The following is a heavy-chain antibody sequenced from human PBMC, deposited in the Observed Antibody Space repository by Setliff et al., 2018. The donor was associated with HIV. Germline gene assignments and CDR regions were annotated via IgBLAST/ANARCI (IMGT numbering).Heavy chain of an antibody. D-gene: IGHD3-3*01. V-gene: IGHV1-69*13. J-gene: IGHJ6*03. CDR3: ARGSLLEWGPTSSYYYMDV. CDR1: GDTFSNYA. Sequence: SVKVSCKASGDTFSNYAMSWVRQAPGKGLEWMGGVIPIFNTTHYAQKFQARVAITADESTNTAYMDLSSLRSDDTAVYYCARGSLLEWGPTSSYYYMDVWGKGTTVTVSS. CDR2: VIPIFNTT.